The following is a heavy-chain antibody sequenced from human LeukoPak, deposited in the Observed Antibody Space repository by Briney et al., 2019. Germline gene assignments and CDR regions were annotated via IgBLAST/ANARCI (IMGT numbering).Heavy chain of an antibody. V-gene: IGHV1-8*02. J-gene: IGHJ4*02. CDR3: ARVRRRITIFGVAWYYFDY. D-gene: IGHD3-3*01. CDR2: MNPNSGNT. CDR1: GYTFTNYG. Sequence: ASVKVSCKASGYTFTNYGLSWVRQAPGQGLEWMGWMNPNSGNTGYAQKFQGRVAMTRNTSISTAYMELSSLRSEDTAVYYCARVRRRITIFGVAWYYFDYWGQGTLVTVSS.